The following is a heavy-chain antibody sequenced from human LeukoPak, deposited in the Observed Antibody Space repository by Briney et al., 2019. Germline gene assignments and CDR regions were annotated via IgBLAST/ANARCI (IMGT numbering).Heavy chain of an antibody. D-gene: IGHD5-24*01. Sequence: SETLSLTCTVSGGSINSYYWSWIRQPPGKGLEWIGYIYHSWITNYNPSLKSRVTISVDTSKNQFSLKLSSVTAADTAVYYCARDHYNRLDYWGQGTLVTVSS. CDR2: IYHSWIT. J-gene: IGHJ4*02. CDR3: ARDHYNRLDY. CDR1: GGSINSYY. V-gene: IGHV4-59*01.